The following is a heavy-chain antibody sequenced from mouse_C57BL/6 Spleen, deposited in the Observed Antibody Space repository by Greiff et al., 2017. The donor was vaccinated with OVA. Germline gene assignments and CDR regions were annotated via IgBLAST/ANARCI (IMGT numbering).Heavy chain of an antibody. V-gene: IGHV5-9-1*02. D-gene: IGHD2-3*01. CDR1: GFTFSSYA. Sequence: EVKVVESGEGLVKPGGSLKLSCAASGFTFSSYAMSWVRQTPEKRLEWVAYISSGGDYIYYADTVKGRFTISRDNARNTLYLQMSSLKSEDTAMYYCTRDDGIPYYAMDYWGQGTSVTVSS. J-gene: IGHJ4*01. CDR3: TRDDGIPYYAMDY. CDR2: ISSGGDYI.